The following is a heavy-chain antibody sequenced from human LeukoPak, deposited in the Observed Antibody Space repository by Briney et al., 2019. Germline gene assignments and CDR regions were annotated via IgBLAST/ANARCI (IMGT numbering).Heavy chain of an antibody. D-gene: IGHD2-15*01. CDR3: ARRGSGGSSDY. V-gene: IGHV1-18*01. CDR2: TSVHNGNK. CDR1: GYSFISYG. Sequence: ASVTVSCKASGYSFISYGFTWVRQAPGQGLEWMGWTSVHNGNKNYAQKFQGRVTMTTDTPTSTAYMEVRSLRSDDTAVYYCARRGSGGSSDYWGQGTLVTVSS. J-gene: IGHJ4*02.